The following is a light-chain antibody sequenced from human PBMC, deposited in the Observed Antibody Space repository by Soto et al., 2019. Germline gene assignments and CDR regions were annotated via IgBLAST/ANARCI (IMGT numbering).Light chain of an antibody. V-gene: IGKV4-1*01. J-gene: IGKJ2*01. CDR1: QMVFNVSNNKDC. CDR3: QQFSSPPFFP. Sequence: DIVVTQSPDSLAVSLCDRATINCKSSQMVFNVSNNKDCLAWYQQKPGQPPKLLLYCASTRESGVPDRFSGSGSGTDFTLTISSLQAADVAIYYCQQFSSPPFFPFGQGTKVDIK. CDR2: CAS.